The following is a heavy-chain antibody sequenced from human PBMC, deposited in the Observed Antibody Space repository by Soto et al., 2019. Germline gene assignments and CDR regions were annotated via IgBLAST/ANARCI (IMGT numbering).Heavy chain of an antibody. J-gene: IGHJ4*02. CDR2: ISGSGGST. D-gene: IGHD6-19*01. Sequence: ISWVRQAPGKGLEWVSAISGSGGSTYYADSVKGRFTISRDNSKNTLYLQMNSLRAEDTAVYYCAKEGGRYSSGWDFDYWGQGTLVTVSS. V-gene: IGHV3-23*01. CDR3: AKEGGRYSSGWDFDY.